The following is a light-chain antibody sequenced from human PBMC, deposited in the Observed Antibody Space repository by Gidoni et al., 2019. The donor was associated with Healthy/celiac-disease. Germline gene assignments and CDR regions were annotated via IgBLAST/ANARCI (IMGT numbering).Light chain of an antibody. CDR2: GAS. CDR3: QQYGSSPWT. CDR1: LSVSSSY. V-gene: IGKV3-20*01. J-gene: IGKJ1*01. Sequence: IVLTQSPGTLSLSPGERATLSCRSSLSVSSSYLAWYQQQPGQAPRLLIYGASSRATGIPDRFSGSGSGTDFTLTISRLEPEDFAVYYCQQYGSSPWTFXXXTKVEIK.